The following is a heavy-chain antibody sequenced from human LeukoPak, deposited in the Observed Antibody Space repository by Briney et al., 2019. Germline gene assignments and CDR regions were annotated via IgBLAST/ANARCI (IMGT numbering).Heavy chain of an antibody. CDR1: GFTFSNAW. CDR3: AKVPLLWTSYFDY. V-gene: IGHV3-23*01. CDR2: ISGSGGST. D-gene: IGHD3-10*01. Sequence: QPGGSLRLSCAASGFTFSNAWMSWVRQAPGKGLEWVSAISGSGGSTYYADSVKGRFTISRDNSKNTLYLQMNSLRAEDTAVYYCAKVPLLWTSYFDYWGQGTLVTVSS. J-gene: IGHJ4*02.